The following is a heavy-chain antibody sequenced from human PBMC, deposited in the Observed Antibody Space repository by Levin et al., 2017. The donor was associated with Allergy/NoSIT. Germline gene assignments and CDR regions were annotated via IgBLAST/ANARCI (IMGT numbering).Heavy chain of an antibody. D-gene: IGHD6-13*01. J-gene: IGHJ6*02. CDR2: ISYDGSNK. Sequence: AGGSLRLSCAASGFTFSSYAMHWVRQAPGKGLEWVAVISYDGSNKYYADSVKGRFTISRDNSKNTLYLQMNSLRAEDTAVYYCARDGPDGHSSSWYYYYYGMDVWGQGTTVTVSS. CDR3: ARDGPDGHSSSWYYYYYGMDV. CDR1: GFTFSSYA. V-gene: IGHV3-30-3*01.